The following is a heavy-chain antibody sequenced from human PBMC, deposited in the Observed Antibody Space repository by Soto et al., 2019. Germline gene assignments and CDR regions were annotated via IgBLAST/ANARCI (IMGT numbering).Heavy chain of an antibody. J-gene: IGHJ4*02. Sequence: ASVKVSCKASGYTFTSYGISWVRQAPGQGLEWMGWISAYNGNTNYAQKLQGRVTMTTDTSTSTAYIELRSLRADDTPVYYCARDLDYYDSSAPTPKFDYWGKGTLVTVSS. V-gene: IGHV1-18*01. CDR2: ISAYNGNT. D-gene: IGHD3-22*01. CDR3: ARDLDYYDSSAPTPKFDY. CDR1: GYTFTSYG.